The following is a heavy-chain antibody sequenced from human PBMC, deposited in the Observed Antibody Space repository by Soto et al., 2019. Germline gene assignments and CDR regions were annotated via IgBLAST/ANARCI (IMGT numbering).Heavy chain of an antibody. J-gene: IGHJ5*02. CDR2: MNPNSGNT. D-gene: IGHD5-18*01. CDR3: ASGQADTAMVWGCFDP. Sequence: QVQLVQSGAEVKKPGASVKVSCKSSGYTFTSYDINWVRQATGQGLEWMGWMNPNSGNTGYDQKSQGRVTMTRNTSISIAYMELSSLSQDETAVYYFASGQADTAMVWGCFDPWVHGTLVTVSS. V-gene: IGHV1-8*01. CDR1: GYTFTSYD.